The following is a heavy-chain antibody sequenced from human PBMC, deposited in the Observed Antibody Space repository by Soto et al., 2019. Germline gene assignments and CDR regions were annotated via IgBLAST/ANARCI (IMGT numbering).Heavy chain of an antibody. CDR1: GYTFTSYG. J-gene: IGHJ3*02. V-gene: IGHV1-18*01. CDR3: ARDRARYYGSGSDRTAFET. D-gene: IGHD3-10*01. CDR2: ISAYNGNT. Sequence: AAVKVSCKASGYTFTSYGISWVRQAPGQGLEWMGWISAYNGNTNYAQKLQGRVTMTTDTSTSTAYMELRSLRSDDTAVYYSARDRARYYGSGSDRTAFETWGQGTMVTVSS.